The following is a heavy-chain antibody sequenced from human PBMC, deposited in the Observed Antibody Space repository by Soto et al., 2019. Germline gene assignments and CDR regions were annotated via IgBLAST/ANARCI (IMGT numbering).Heavy chain of an antibody. CDR2: IYHSGST. CDR3: ARGLRGAFDI. V-gene: IGHV4-30-2*01. CDR1: GGSISSGGYS. J-gene: IGHJ3*02. Sequence: SETLSLTCAVSGGSISSGGYSWSWIRQPPGKGLEWIGYIYHSGSTYYNPSLKSRVTISVDRSKNQFSLKLSSVTAADTAVYYCARGLRGAFDIWGQGTMVTVSS.